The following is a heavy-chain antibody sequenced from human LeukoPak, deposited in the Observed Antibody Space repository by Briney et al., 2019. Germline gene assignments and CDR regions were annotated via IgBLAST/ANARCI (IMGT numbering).Heavy chain of an antibody. CDR1: GGSISSYY. CDR3: ARVPTVTPAYFDY. V-gene: IGHV4-59*01. D-gene: IGHD4-17*01. Sequence: PETLSLTCTVSGGSISSYYWSWIRQPPGKGLEWIGYIYYSGSTNYNPSLKSRVTISVDTSKNQFSLKLSSVTAADTAVYYCARVPTVTPAYFDYWGQGTLVTVSS. CDR2: IYYSGST. J-gene: IGHJ4*02.